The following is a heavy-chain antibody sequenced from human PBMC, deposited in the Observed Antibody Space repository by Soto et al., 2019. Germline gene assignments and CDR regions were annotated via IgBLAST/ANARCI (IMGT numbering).Heavy chain of an antibody. V-gene: IGHV3-30-3*01. J-gene: IGHJ6*02. Sequence: GGSLRLSCAASGFTFSSYAMRRVRQAPGKGLEWVAVISYDGSNKYYADSVKGRFTISRDNSKNTLYLQMNSLRAEDTAVYYCARIGYSYGTAYYYGMDVWGQGTTVTVSS. CDR3: ARIGYSYGTAYYYGMDV. CDR2: ISYDGSNK. D-gene: IGHD5-18*01. CDR1: GFTFSSYA.